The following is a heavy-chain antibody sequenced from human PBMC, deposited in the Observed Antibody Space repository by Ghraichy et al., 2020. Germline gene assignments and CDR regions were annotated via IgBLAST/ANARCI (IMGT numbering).Heavy chain of an antibody. CDR2: ISGSGVST. J-gene: IGHJ3*02. CDR3: AKSYSSGWSWAFDI. V-gene: IGHV3-23*01. Sequence: GGSLRLSCAASGFTFSSYAMSWVRQPPGKGLEWVSGISGSGVSTYYADSVKGRFTISRDNSKNTLYLQVNSLRAEDTAVYYCAKSYSSGWSWAFDIWGQGTMVTVSS. CDR1: GFTFSSYA. D-gene: IGHD6-19*01.